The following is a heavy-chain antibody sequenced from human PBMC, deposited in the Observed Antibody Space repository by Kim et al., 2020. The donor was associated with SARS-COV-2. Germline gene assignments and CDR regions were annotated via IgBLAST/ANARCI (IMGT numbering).Heavy chain of an antibody. CDR3: ARVFIVGATGFDY. J-gene: IGHJ4*02. D-gene: IGHD1-26*01. CDR1: GGSFSGYY. Sequence: SETLSLTCAVYGGSFSGYYWSWIRQPPGKGLEWIGEINHSGSTNYNPSLKSRVTISVDTSKNQFSLKLSSVTAADTAVYYCARVFIVGATGFDYWGQGTLVTVSS. CDR2: INHSGST. V-gene: IGHV4-34*01.